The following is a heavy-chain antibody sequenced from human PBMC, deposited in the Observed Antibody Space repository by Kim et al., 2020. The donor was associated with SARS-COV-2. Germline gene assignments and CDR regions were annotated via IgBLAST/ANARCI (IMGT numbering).Heavy chain of an antibody. V-gene: IGHV3-74*01. D-gene: IGHD2-2*01. J-gene: IGHJ4*02. CDR3: ARVVPAAMLDY. CDR2: ST. Sequence: STSYADSVNGRFTISRDNAKNTLYLQMNSLRAEDTAVYYCARVVPAAMLDYWGQGTLVTVSS.